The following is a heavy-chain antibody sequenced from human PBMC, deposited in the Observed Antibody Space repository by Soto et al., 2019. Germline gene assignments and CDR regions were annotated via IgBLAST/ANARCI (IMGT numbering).Heavy chain of an antibody. CDR3: AKEKYYYDSSGYPYYFDY. CDR2: ISYDGSNK. J-gene: IGHJ4*02. CDR1: GFTFSSYG. D-gene: IGHD3-22*01. V-gene: IGHV3-30*18. Sequence: GGSLRLSCAASGFTFSSYGMHWVRQAPGKGLEWVAVISYDGSNKYYADSVKGRFTISRDNSENTLYLQMNSLRAEDAAVYYCAKEKYYYDSSGYPYYFDYWGQGTLVTVSS.